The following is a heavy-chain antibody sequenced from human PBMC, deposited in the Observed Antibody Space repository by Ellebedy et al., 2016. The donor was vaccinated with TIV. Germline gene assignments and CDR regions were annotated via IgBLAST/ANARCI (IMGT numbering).Heavy chain of an antibody. CDR2: ISWNSGSI. CDR1: GFTFDDYA. V-gene: IGHV3-9*01. J-gene: IGHJ4*02. CDR3: AKASQAVAGTLSLSDFDY. D-gene: IGHD6-19*01. Sequence: SLKISXAAPGFTFDDYAMHWVRQAPGKGLEWVSGISWNSGSIGYADSVKGRFTISRDNAKNSLYLQMNSLRAEDTALYYCAKASQAVAGTLSLSDFDYWGQGTLVTVSS.